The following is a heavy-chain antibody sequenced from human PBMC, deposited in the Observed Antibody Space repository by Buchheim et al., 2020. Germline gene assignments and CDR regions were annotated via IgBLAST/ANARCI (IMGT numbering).Heavy chain of an antibody. CDR2: IYTSGST. CDR3: ARNDRYCTGGVCPFDY. V-gene: IGHV4-61*02. CDR1: GGSISSGSYY. J-gene: IGHJ4*02. D-gene: IGHD2-8*02. Sequence: QVQLQESGPGLVKPSQTLSLTCTVSGGSISSGSYYWSWIRQPAGKGLEWIGRIYTSGSTNYNPSLKSRVTISVDTSTNQFSLKLSSVTAADTAVYYCARNDRYCTGGVCPFDYWGQGTL.